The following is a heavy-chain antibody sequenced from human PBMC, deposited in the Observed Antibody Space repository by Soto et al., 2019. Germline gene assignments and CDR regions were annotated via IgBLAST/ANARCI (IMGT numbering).Heavy chain of an antibody. J-gene: IGHJ4*02. CDR1: GFTFSRYA. CDR2: IAYDGSNI. V-gene: IGHV3-30-3*01. CDR3: ARENYGENYFDY. D-gene: IGHD1-7*01. Sequence: PGGSLRLSCAASGFTFSRYAMHWVRQAPGKGLEWVAVIAYDGSNIYYADSVQGRFTISRDNSKNTLYLQMNSLRGEDTSVYYCARENYGENYFDYWGQGTLVTVSS.